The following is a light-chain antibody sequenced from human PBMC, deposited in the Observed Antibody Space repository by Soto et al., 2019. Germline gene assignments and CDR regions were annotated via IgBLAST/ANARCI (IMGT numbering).Light chain of an antibody. CDR2: EVS. CDR1: SSDVGGYNY. CDR3: SSYTISSTPLYV. J-gene: IGLJ1*01. Sequence: QSVLTQPASVSGSPGQSITISCTGTSSDVGGYNYVSWYQQHPGKAPKLMIYEVSNRPSGVSDRFSGSKSGSTASLTISGLQPEDEAHYYCSSYTISSTPLYVFGTGTQLTVL. V-gene: IGLV2-14*01.